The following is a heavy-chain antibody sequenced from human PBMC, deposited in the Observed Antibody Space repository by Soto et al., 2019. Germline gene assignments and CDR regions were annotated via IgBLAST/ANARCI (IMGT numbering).Heavy chain of an antibody. CDR3: ARARIVADGTIVDY. CDR1: GYSITGGYY. Sequence: KPXETLSLTCAVSGYSITGGYYCCWFRQPPGKGLEWIGSIYHSGHTYYNPSLRSRFTISIDTSKSHFSLKVSSVSAADTAVYFCARARIVADGTIVDYWGQGTMVTVSS. CDR2: IYHSGHT. J-gene: IGHJ4*02. V-gene: IGHV4-38-2*01. D-gene: IGHD6-13*01.